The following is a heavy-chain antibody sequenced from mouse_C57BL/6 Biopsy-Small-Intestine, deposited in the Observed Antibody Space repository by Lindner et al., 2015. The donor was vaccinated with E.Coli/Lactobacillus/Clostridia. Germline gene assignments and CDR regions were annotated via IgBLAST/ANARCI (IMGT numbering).Heavy chain of an antibody. CDR3: AGGGSFSNFRYFDV. CDR2: FYPGDGDI. J-gene: IGHJ1*01. D-gene: IGHD2-5*01. V-gene: IGHV1-82*01. CDR1: GYAFSRTW. Sequence: VQLQESGPELVKPGASVKISCKASGYAFSRTWMNWVKQRPGKGLEWIGRFYPGDGDIYYNGKFKGKATLTADKSSSTANMQLSSLTSEDSAVYFCAGGGSFSNFRYFDVWGAGTTVTVSS.